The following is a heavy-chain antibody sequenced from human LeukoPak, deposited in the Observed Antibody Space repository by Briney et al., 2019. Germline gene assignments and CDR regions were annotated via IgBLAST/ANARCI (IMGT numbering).Heavy chain of an antibody. V-gene: IGHV3-21*06. J-gene: IGHJ3*02. Sequence: PGGSLRLSCAASGFTFSSYTMNWVRQAPGKGLEWVSPLSGTGRYIYYADLMKGRFTISRDNAKNSLYLQMNSLRAEDTAVYYCARSLRDAFDIWGQGTMVTVSS. CDR1: GFTFSSYT. CDR3: ARSLRDAFDI. CDR2: LSGTGRYI.